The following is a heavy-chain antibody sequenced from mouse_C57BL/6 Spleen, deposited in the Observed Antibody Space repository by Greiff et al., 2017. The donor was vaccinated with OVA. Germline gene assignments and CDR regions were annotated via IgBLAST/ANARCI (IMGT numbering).Heavy chain of an antibody. J-gene: IGHJ2*01. V-gene: IGHV5-17*01. CDR3: AEGGKVLDYFDY. CDR2: ISSGSSTT. D-gene: IGHD1-3*01. Sequence: EVQLVESGGGLVKPGGSLKLSCAASGFTFSDYGMHWVRQAPEKGLEWVAYISSGSSTTDYAATVKGRFTISRNKAKNTLCLQVTSLRSKDTAMYYCAEGGKVLDYFDYWGQGTTLTVSS. CDR1: GFTFSDYG.